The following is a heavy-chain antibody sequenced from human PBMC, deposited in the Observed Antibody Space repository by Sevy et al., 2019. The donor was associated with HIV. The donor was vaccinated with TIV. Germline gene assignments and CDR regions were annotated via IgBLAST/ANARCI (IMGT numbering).Heavy chain of an antibody. CDR3: AKDGDSRSGLDF. Sequence: GGSLSLSCVVSGFNFSDYGMHWVRQAPGKGLQWVSAVSYDGSNKLYVDSVKGRFTISRDDSMNSLFLQMNSLRAEDTAIYYCAKDGDSRSGLDFWGQGTLVTVSS. J-gene: IGHJ4*02. CDR2: VSYDGSNK. CDR1: GFNFSDYG. V-gene: IGHV3-30*18. D-gene: IGHD4-17*01.